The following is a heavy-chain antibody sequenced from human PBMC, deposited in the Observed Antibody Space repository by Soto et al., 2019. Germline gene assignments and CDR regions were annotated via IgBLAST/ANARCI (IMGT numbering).Heavy chain of an antibody. J-gene: IGHJ3*01. CDR3: AREGGGSSSPLHDAFDL. CDR2: ISSASSFI. V-gene: IGHV3-21*01. Sequence: EVHLVESGGGLVKPGGSLRLSCAASGFTFSNFAMHWVRQAPGKGLEWVSSISSASSFIYYADSVKGRFTISRDNAKRSLYLQMSSLRGEDTALYFCAREGGGSSSPLHDAFDLWGQGTVATVSS. CDR1: GFTFSNFA. D-gene: IGHD6-13*01.